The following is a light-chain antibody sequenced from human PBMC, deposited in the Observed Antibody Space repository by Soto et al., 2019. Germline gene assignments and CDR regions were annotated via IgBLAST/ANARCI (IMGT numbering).Light chain of an antibody. J-gene: IGKJ5*01. V-gene: IGKV3-11*01. CDR3: QQRNNWALLP. CDR2: DAS. Sequence: EMVLMQSPDTLSLSPGERATLSCRASQSVSSYLAWYQQRPGQAPRLLIYDASNRETGIPARFSGSGSGTDFTVTIDNLEPEDFEIYYCQQRNNWALLPFGKATRLE. CDR1: QSVSSY.